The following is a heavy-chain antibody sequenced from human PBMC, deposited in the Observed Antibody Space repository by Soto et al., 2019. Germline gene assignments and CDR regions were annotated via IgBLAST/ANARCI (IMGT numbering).Heavy chain of an antibody. CDR2: IYPGGSDT. CDR1: GYSFTSYW. CDR3: ARLLQYYDSSGYLDY. V-gene: IGHV5-51*01. J-gene: IGHJ4*02. Sequence: EVQLVQSGAEVKKPGESLKISCKGSGYSFTSYWIGWVRQMPGKGLEWMGIIYPGGSDTRYSPSFQGQVTISADKSISTAYLQWSSLKASDTAMYYCARLLQYYDSSGYLDYWGQGTLVTVSS. D-gene: IGHD3-22*01.